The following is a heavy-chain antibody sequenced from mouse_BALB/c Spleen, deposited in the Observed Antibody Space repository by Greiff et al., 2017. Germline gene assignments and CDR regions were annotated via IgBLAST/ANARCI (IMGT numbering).Heavy chain of an antibody. CDR1: GYAFTNYL. CDR2: INPGSGGT. CDR3: ERDGYLWFAY. Sequence: VKLQESGAELVRPGTSVKVSCKASGYAFTNYLIEWVKQRPGQGLEWIGVINPGSGGTNYNEKFKGKATLTADKSSSTAYMQLSSLTSGDSAVYFCERDGYLWFAYGGQGTLVTVSA. J-gene: IGHJ3*01. V-gene: IGHV1-54*01. D-gene: IGHD2-2*01.